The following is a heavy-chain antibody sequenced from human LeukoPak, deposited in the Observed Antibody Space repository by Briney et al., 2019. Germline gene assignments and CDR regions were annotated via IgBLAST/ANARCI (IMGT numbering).Heavy chain of an antibody. V-gene: IGHV3-53*01. D-gene: IGHD3-22*01. CDR1: GFTVSSNY. Sequence: PGGFLRLSCAASGFTVSSNYMSWVRQAPGKGLEWVSVIYSGGSTYYADSVKGRFTISRNNSKNTLYLQMNSLRDEDTAVYYCARGSPEPYYYDSSFDYWGQGTLVTVSS. CDR2: IYSGGST. J-gene: IGHJ4*02. CDR3: ARGSPEPYYYDSSFDY.